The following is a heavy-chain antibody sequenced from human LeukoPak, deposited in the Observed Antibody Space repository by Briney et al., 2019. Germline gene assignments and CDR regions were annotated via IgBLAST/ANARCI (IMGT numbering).Heavy chain of an antibody. CDR2: IYYSGGT. D-gene: IGHD2-2*02. V-gene: IGHV4-59*01. Sequence: SETLSLTCTVSGGSISSYYWSWIRQPPGKGLEWIGYIYYSGGTNYNPSLKSRVTISVDTSKNQFSLKLSSVTAADTAVYYCARDRYCSSTSCYTEYYYYYMDVWGKGTTVTVSS. CDR3: ARDRYCSSTSCYTEYYYYYMDV. CDR1: GGSISSYY. J-gene: IGHJ6*03.